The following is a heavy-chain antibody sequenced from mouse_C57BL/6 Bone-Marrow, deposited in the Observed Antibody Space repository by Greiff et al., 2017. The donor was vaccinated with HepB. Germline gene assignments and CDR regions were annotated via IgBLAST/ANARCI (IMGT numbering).Heavy chain of an antibody. J-gene: IGHJ4*01. CDR2: INPNNGGT. CDR3: ARGGGYDTFYYAMDY. V-gene: IGHV1-22*01. Sequence: VQLQQSGPELVKPGASVKMSCKASGYTFTDYNMHWVKQSHGKSLEWIGYINPNNGGTSYNQKFKGKATLTVNKSSSTAYMELRSLTSEDSAVYYCARGGGYDTFYYAMDYWGQGTSVTVSS. D-gene: IGHD2-2*01. CDR1: GYTFTDYN.